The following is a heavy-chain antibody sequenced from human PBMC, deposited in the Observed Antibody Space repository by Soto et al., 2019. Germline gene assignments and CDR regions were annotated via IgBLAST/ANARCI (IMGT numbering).Heavy chain of an antibody. V-gene: IGHV1-46*01. Sequence: QMQLVQSGAEVKRPGASVRVSCKSSGYTFTSFYIHWVRQAPGQGLEWMGIINPSGGITNFAQRFEGRVTWTREIATNTHYMELSSLKADDTAVYYCASGPAFSSSWYGIPPDPSHGMDVWGQGTTVTVS. CDR3: ASGPAFSSSWYGIPPDPSHGMDV. CDR1: GYTFTSFY. D-gene: IGHD6-13*01. J-gene: IGHJ6*02. CDR2: INPSGGIT.